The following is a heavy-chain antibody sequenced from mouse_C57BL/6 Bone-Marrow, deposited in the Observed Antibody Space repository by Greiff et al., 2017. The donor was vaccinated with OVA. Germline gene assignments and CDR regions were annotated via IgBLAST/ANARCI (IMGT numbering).Heavy chain of an antibody. V-gene: IGHV1-75*01. J-gene: IGHJ2*01. CDR1: GYTFTDYY. CDR2: IFPGSGST. Sequence: QVHLQQSGPELVKPGASVKISCKASGYTFTDYYINWVKQRPGQGLEWIGWIFPGSGSTYYNEKFKGKATLTVDKSSSTAYMLLSSLTSEDSAVYFCARRGPLRLGYYFDYWGQGTTLTVSS. CDR3: ARRGPLRLGYYFDY. D-gene: IGHD2-12*01.